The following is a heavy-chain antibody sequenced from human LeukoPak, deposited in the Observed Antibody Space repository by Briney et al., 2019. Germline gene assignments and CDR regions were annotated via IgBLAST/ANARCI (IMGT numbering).Heavy chain of an antibody. CDR3: AKMKGHPLPKYYMDV. J-gene: IGHJ6*01. V-gene: IGHV3-23*01. CDR2: ISGTGDNT. D-gene: IGHD1-26*01. Sequence: GGSLRLSCAASGFTFSSYAMSWVRRTPGKGLEWVSGISGTGDNTLYADSVKGRFTISRDNSKNTLYLEMNSLRAEDTAIYYCAKMKGHPLPKYYMDVWGQGTTVTVSS. CDR1: GFTFSSYA.